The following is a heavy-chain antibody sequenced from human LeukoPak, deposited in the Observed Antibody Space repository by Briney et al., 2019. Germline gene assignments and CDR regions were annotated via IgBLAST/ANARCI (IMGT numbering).Heavy chain of an antibody. CDR3: ARGGTSGSLIY. Sequence: PGGSLRLSCVASGFIFSNYAMSWVRQAPGKGLEWVSAISGGGGSTYYADSVKGRFTISRDNAKNTLYLQMNSLRAEDTALYYCARGGTSGSLIYWGQGTLVTVSS. V-gene: IGHV3-23*01. CDR2: ISGGGGST. J-gene: IGHJ4*02. CDR1: GFIFSNYA. D-gene: IGHD1-26*01.